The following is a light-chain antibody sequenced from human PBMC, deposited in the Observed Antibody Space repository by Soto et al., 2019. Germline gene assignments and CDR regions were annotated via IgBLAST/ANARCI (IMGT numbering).Light chain of an antibody. J-gene: IGLJ1*01. Sequence: QSALTQSASVSGSPGQSITISCTGTSSDVGGYNYVSWYQQPPGKAPKLIVYEVSSRPSGVSDRFSGSKSGNTASLTISGLQAEDEADYYCSSYTITTALVFGTGTKVTVL. CDR3: SSYTITTALV. CDR1: SSDVGGYNY. V-gene: IGLV2-14*01. CDR2: EVS.